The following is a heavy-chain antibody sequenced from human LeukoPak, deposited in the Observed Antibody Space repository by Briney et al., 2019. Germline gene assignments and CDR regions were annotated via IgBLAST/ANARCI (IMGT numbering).Heavy chain of an antibody. D-gene: IGHD2-21*01. Sequence: SQTLSLTRAVSGGSISSGGYSWSWIRQPPGKGLEWIGYIYHSGSTYYNPSLKSRVTISVDRSKNQFSLKLSSVTAADTAVYYCARAGGDAARFDYWGQGTLVTVSS. CDR3: ARAGGDAARFDY. J-gene: IGHJ4*02. V-gene: IGHV4-30-2*01. CDR1: GGSISSGGYS. CDR2: IYHSGST.